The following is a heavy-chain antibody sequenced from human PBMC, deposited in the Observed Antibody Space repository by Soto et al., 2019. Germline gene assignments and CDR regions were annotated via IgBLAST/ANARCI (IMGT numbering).Heavy chain of an antibody. Sequence: EQLVESGGGLVKPGGSLRLSCAASGFSFSDAYMGWVRQAPGKGLEWVGRIRSKTDGETTDYAAPVQGRFTISRDNSKKTLDLHMTSLRTDDTAVYYCTTAGYSSGADYYYFGMDVWGQGTTVTVSS. CDR3: TTAGYSSGADYYYFGMDV. D-gene: IGHD6-25*01. CDR2: IRSKTDGETT. J-gene: IGHJ6*02. V-gene: IGHV3-15*01. CDR1: GFSFSDAY.